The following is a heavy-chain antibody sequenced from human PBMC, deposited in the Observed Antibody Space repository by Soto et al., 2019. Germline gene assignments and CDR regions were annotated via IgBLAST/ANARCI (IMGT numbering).Heavy chain of an antibody. D-gene: IGHD2-21*02. J-gene: IGHJ3*02. CDR1: GFTFSNAW. CDR2: INRKTDGVTT. V-gene: IGHV3-15*01. CDR3: TTDDQGGGAWDGAFDI. Sequence: GGLRLSCAASGFTFSNAWMSCFRHAPLKGLELVVRINRKTDGVTTDYAAPVKGRFTISRDYTKNTLYLQMNSLKTEDTVVYYCTTDDQGGGAWDGAFDIWGQGTMVTV.